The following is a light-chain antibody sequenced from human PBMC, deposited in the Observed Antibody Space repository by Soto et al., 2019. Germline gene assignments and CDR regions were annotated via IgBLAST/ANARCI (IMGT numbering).Light chain of an antibody. CDR1: QSVSSNY. V-gene: IGKV3-20*01. CDR3: QQYGSSPRT. CDR2: VAS. J-gene: IGKJ1*01. Sequence: EIVLTQYPGILSLSPGERATLSCRASQSVSSNYLAWYQQKPGQSPRLLIYVASNRATGIPDRFSGSGSGTDFSLTISRLEPEDFAVYYCQQYGSSPRTFGQGTKVEIK.